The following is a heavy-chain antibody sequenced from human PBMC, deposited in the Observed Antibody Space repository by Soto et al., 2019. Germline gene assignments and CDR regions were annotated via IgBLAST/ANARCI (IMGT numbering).Heavy chain of an antibody. Sequence: GALRHPCAAPGFTFNDAWLDWVPPIPGKGLEWVAHIKSKSDGGTADYAAPVKGRFTISRDDSKNTLYLQMNSLKTEDTAVYYCTTLDCAWPVDYWGQGTLVTVSS. D-gene: IGHD2-21*02. J-gene: IGHJ4*02. CDR2: IKSKSDGGTA. CDR1: GFTFNDAW. V-gene: IGHV3-15*01. CDR3: TTLDCAWPVDY.